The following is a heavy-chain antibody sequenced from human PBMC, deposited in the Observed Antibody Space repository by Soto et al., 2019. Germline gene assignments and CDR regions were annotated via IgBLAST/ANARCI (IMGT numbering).Heavy chain of an antibody. V-gene: IGHV3-48*02. CDR3: ARGGDTSMDHFDY. CDR2: ISSSSSTI. CDR1: GFTFSSYS. J-gene: IGHJ4*02. D-gene: IGHD5-18*01. Sequence: EVQLVESGGGLVQPGGSLRLSCEASGFTFSSYSMNWFRQAPGKGLEWVSYISSSSSTIYYADSVKGRFTISRDNAKNSLYLQMNSLRDEDTAVYYCARGGDTSMDHFDYWGQGTLVTVSS.